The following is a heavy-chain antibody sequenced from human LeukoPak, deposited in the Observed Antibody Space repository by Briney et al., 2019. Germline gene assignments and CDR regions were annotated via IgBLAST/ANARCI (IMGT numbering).Heavy chain of an antibody. CDR1: GYTFTGYY. CDR2: ISAHNGNT. CDR3: ARDGLRRLGYWFDP. D-gene: IGHD4-17*01. Sequence: GASVKVSCKASGYTFTGYYMHWVRQAPGQGLEWMGWISAHNGNTNYAQKFQGRVTMTRDTSISTAYMELSRLRSDDTAVYYCARDGLRRLGYWFDPWGQGTLVTVSS. V-gene: IGHV1-2*02. J-gene: IGHJ5*02.